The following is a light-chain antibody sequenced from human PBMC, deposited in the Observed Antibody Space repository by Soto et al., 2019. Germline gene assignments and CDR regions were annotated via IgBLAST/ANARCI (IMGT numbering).Light chain of an antibody. V-gene: IGKV4-1*01. Sequence: DIVMTQSPDSLAVSLGERATINCKSSQSVLYSSNNKNYLAWYQQKPGQPPKLLIYWASTRESGVPDRFSGSGSGTDFTLNISSLQAEDVAVYYCQQYYSTHWTFGQGTKVDIK. CDR2: WAS. CDR1: QSVLYSSNNKNY. J-gene: IGKJ1*01. CDR3: QQYYSTHWT.